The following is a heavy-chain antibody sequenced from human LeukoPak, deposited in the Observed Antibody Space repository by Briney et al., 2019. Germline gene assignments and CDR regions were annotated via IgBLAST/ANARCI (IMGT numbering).Heavy chain of an antibody. CDR1: GGSISSYY. V-gene: IGHV4-4*07. Sequence: SETLSLTCTVSGGSISSYYWSWIRQPAGKGLEWIGRFYSGSTNYNPSLKSRVTISVDTSKSQFSLKLTSVTAADTAVYYCARHGAGGYAYYYYGMDVWGLGATVTVSS. J-gene: IGHJ6*02. CDR2: FYSGST. D-gene: IGHD2-2*01. CDR3: ARHGAGGYAYYYYGMDV.